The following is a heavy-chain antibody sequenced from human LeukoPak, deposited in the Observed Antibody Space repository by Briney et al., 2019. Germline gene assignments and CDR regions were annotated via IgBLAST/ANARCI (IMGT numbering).Heavy chain of an antibody. J-gene: IGHJ4*02. CDR2: IYYSGST. Sequence: SETLSLTCTVSCSFISSYYCSWIRQPPGKGLEWIGYIYYSGSTNYNPSLKSRVTISVDTSKNQFSLKLSAGTAAHTATYYCARSAVAGLLPDYWGQGTLVTVSS. CDR1: CSFISSYY. D-gene: IGHD6-19*01. V-gene: IGHV4-59*01. CDR3: ARSAVAGLLPDY.